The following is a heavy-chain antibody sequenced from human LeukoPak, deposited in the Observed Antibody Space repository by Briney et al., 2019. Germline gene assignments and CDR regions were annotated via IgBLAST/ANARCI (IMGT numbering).Heavy chain of an antibody. J-gene: IGHJ4*02. CDR3: ALNSGSYYRGY. V-gene: IGHV3-23*01. D-gene: IGHD1-26*01. Sequence: GGSLRLSCAASGFTFSSYAMSWVRQAPGKGLEWVSAISGSGGSTYYADSVKGRFTISRDNSKNTPYLQMNSLRAEDTAVYYCALNSGSYYRGYWGQGTLVTVSS. CDR1: GFTFSSYA. CDR2: ISGSGGST.